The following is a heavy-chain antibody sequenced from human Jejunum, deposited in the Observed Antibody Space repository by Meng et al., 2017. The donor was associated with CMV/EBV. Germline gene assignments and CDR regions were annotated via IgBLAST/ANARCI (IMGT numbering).Heavy chain of an antibody. CDR1: GFMFPKCN. CDR3: TKGRSSAS. D-gene: IGHD3-22*01. CDR2: INDTGTNA. Sequence: TCGASGFMFPKCNMSWVRRAPGKGVEWVSSINDTGTNAHYEDSVKSRFTISRDNSKNTMYLQMNNLRDEDTAVYYCTKGRSSASWGHGTLVTVSS. V-gene: IGHV3-23*01. J-gene: IGHJ4*01.